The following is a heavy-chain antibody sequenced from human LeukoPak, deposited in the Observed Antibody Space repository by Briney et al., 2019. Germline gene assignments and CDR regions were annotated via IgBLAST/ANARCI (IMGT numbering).Heavy chain of an antibody. V-gene: IGHV3-48*01. CDR1: GFTFSNYG. J-gene: IGHJ4*02. Sequence: PGGSLRLSCAASGFTFSNYGMNWVRQAPGKGLEWVSYIGTTSSTIYYADSVKGRFTISRDSAKKSLYLEMNSLRAEDTAVYYCVMRGSGSYYNWDYWGQGTLVTVSS. D-gene: IGHD3-10*01. CDR3: VMRGSGSYYNWDY. CDR2: IGTTSSTI.